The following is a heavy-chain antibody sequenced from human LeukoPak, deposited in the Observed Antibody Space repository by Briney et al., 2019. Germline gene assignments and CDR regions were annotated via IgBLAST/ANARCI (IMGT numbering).Heavy chain of an antibody. CDR2: ISGSGGST. CDR3: AKDRDCSSTSCLGWFDP. D-gene: IGHD2-2*01. CDR1: GFTFSSYA. V-gene: IGHV3-23*01. J-gene: IGHJ5*02. Sequence: GGSLRLSRAASGFTFSSYAMSWVRQAPGKGLEWVSAISGSGGSTYYADSVKGRFTISRDNSKNTLYLQMNSLRAEDTAVYYCAKDRDCSSTSCLGWFDPWGQGTLVTVSS.